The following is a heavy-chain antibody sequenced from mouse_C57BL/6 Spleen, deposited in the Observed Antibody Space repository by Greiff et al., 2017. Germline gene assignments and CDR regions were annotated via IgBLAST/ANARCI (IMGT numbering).Heavy chain of an antibody. CDR2: ISSGSSTI. Sequence: EVKLVESGGGLVKPGGSLKLSCAASGFTFSDYGMHWVRQAPEKGLEWVAYISSGSSTIYYADTVKGRFTISRDNAKNTLFLQMTSLRSEDTAMYYCARPYYSNYEAWFAYWGQGTLVTVSA. CDR1: GFTFSDYG. V-gene: IGHV5-17*01. D-gene: IGHD2-5*01. CDR3: ARPYYSNYEAWFAY. J-gene: IGHJ3*01.